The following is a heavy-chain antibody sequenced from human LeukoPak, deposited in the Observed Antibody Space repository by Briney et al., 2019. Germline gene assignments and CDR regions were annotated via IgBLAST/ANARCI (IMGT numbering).Heavy chain of an antibody. Sequence: SETLSLTCTVSGGSITSGNNYWNWIRQSPGKGLEWIGFLYSGGRANYNPFLRSRVVISADASKNQISLRVESMTAADTAVYYCVKAPTVAGSYGWFDPWGQGTLITVSS. J-gene: IGHJ5*02. CDR3: VKAPTVAGSYGWFDP. CDR1: GGSITSGNNY. V-gene: IGHV4-30-4*01. D-gene: IGHD5-18*01. CDR2: LYSGGRA.